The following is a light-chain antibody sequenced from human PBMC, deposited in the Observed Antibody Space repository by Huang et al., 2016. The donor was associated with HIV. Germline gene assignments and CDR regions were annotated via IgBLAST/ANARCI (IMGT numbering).Light chain of an antibody. Sequence: GDRVTITCRASQSIDRWLAWYQQKPGKDPNLLIYDASSLESGVPSRFSGSGSGTEFTLTINSLQPDDFATYYCQQYNNYPWTFGQGTKVEIK. V-gene: IGKV1-5*01. CDR2: DAS. J-gene: IGKJ1*01. CDR1: QSIDRW. CDR3: QQYNNYPWT.